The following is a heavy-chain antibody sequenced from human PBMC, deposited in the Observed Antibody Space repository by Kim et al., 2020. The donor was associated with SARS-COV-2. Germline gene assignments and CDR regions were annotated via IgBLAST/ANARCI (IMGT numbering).Heavy chain of an antibody. Sequence: SVKVSCKASGGTFSSYAISWVRQAPGQGLEWMGGIIPIFGTANYAQKFQGRVTITADESTSTAYMELSSLRSEDTAVYYCARERIAARPQYYFDYWGQGTLFTVSS. V-gene: IGHV1-69*13. D-gene: IGHD6-6*01. CDR3: ARERIAARPQYYFDY. CDR2: IIPIFGTA. CDR1: GGTFSSYA. J-gene: IGHJ4*02.